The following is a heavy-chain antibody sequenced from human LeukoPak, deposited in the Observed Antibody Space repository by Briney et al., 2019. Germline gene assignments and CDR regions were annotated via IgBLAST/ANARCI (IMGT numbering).Heavy chain of an antibody. CDR2: IWYDGSNK. Sequence: GGSLRLSCAASGFTFSSYGMHWVRQAPGKGLEWVAVIWYDGSNKYYADSVKGRFTISRDNSENTLYLQMNSLRAEDTAVYYCARAQGYCSSTSCYNFRFDPWGQGTLVTVSS. CDR1: GFTFSSYG. D-gene: IGHD2-2*02. CDR3: ARAQGYCSSTSCYNFRFDP. J-gene: IGHJ5*02. V-gene: IGHV3-33*01.